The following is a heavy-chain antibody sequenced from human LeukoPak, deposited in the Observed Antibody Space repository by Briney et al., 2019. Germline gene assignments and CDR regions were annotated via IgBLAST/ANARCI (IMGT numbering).Heavy chain of an antibody. Sequence: ASVKVSCKASGYTFTSYAISWVRQAPGQGLEWMGWINGYDGNTNYEQKLQGRVTMTTDISTRTADMELRSLRYDDTAVYYCERENSYGMDVWGQGTTVTVSS. CDR1: GYTFTSYA. J-gene: IGHJ6*02. V-gene: IGHV1-18*01. CDR3: ERENSYGMDV. CDR2: INGYDGNT.